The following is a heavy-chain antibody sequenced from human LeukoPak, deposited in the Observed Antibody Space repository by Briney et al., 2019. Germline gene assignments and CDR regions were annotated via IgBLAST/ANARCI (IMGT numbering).Heavy chain of an antibody. CDR3: ATGGFDY. D-gene: IGHD1-1*01. V-gene: IGHV3-30*02. CDR1: EFTFSKYG. J-gene: IGHJ4*02. Sequence: PGESLRLSCAASEFTFSKYGMHWVRQAPGKGLEWVTYIRSDESDKYYADSVKGRFTISRDNSKNTLYLQMNSLRAEDTAIYYCATGGFDYWGQGSLVTVSS. CDR2: IRSDESDK.